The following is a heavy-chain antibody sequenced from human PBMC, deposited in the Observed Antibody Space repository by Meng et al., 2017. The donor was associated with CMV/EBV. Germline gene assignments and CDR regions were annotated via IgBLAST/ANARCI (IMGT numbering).Heavy chain of an antibody. CDR2: ISSSSSTI. D-gene: IGHD6-19*01. J-gene: IGHJ4*02. V-gene: IGHV3-48*04. CDR3: ARAVAGTAGDSDY. CDR1: GFTFSSYS. Sequence: GGSLRLSCAASGFTFSSYSMNWVRQAPGKGLEWVSYISSSSSTIYYADSVKGRFTISRDNAKNSLYLQMNSLRAEDTAVYYCARAVAGTAGDSDYWGQGTLVTVS.